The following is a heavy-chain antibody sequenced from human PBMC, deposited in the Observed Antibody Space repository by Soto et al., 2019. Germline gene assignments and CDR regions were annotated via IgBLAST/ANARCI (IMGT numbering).Heavy chain of an antibody. D-gene: IGHD5-18*01. V-gene: IGHV3-23*01. CDR3: AKDAPEYGYYYLDY. Sequence: EVQLLESGGGLVQSGGSLRLSCAASGFSFSTYAVSWVRQAPGRGLEWVSGISDSGGTTHYADSVKGRFTISRDKSKNTLYLQMNRVRVEDTFVYYCAKDAPEYGYYYLDYFGQGTLVTVSS. CDR1: GFSFSTYA. CDR2: ISDSGGTT. J-gene: IGHJ4*02.